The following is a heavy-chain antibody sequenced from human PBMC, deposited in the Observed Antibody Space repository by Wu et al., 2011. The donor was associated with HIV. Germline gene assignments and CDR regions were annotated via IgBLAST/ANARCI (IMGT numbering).Heavy chain of an antibody. V-gene: IGHV1-69*05. D-gene: IGHD4-11*01. CDR1: GGIFSSYA. CDR3: AISTVTTTYFDL. J-gene: IGHJ4*02. CDR2: IIPIFGRP. Sequence: QVQVVQSGAEVKKPGSSVKVSCKVSGGIFSSYAIAWVRQAPGQGLEWMGGIIPIFGRPKYVEKFQGRVTITTDESTSTASMELSNLRSDDTATFYCAISTVTTTYFDLWGQGTLVTVSS.